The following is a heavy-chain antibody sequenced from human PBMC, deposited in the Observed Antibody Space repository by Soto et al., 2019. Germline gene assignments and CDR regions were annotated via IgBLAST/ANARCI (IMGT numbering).Heavy chain of an antibody. CDR1: GFTFGKYW. Sequence: EVQLVESGGGLLQPGGSLRLSCAASGFTFGKYWMHWVRQAPGKGLVWVSRINDYATTINYADSVKGRFTISRDNAKNTLYLQMNSLKVEDTAVYYCTRGVLEPFDFWGHGALVTVSS. V-gene: IGHV3-74*01. D-gene: IGHD1-1*01. CDR2: INDYATTI. J-gene: IGHJ4*01. CDR3: TRGVLEPFDF.